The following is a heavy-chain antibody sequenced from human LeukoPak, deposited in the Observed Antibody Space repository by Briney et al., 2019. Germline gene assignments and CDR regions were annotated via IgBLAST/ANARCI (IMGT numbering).Heavy chain of an antibody. CDR2: IKQDGSEK. V-gene: IGHV3-7*01. Sequence: GGSLRLSCAASGFTFSSYWVSWVRQAPGKGLEWVANIKQDGSEKYYVDSVKGRFTISRDNAKNSLYLQMNSLRAEDTAVYYCARDEFRAVAGRGNDYWGQGTLVTVSS. J-gene: IGHJ4*02. CDR1: GFTFSSYW. D-gene: IGHD6-19*01. CDR3: ARDEFRAVAGRGNDY.